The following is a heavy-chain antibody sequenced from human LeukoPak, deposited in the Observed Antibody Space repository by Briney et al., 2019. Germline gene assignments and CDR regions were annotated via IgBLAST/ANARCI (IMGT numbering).Heavy chain of an antibody. V-gene: IGHV1-24*01. CDR2: FDPEDGET. Sequence: ASVKVSCEVSGYTLTELSMHWVRQAPGKGLEWMGGFDPEDGETIYAQKFQGRVTMTEDTSTDTAYMELSSLRSEDTAVYYCATSLLASFITMIGDNYWGQGTLVTVSS. CDR3: ATSLLASFITMIGDNY. J-gene: IGHJ4*02. CDR1: GYTLTELS. D-gene: IGHD3-22*01.